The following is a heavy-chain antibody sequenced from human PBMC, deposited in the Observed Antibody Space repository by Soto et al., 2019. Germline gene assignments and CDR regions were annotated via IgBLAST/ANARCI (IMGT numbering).Heavy chain of an antibody. CDR1: GGSITSSY. Sequence: SETLSLTCTVSGGSITSSYCSWIRRPPWKGLEWIAYIYDTGISGYTPSTSYNPSLKSRVTMSVDTSKSQFSLKLTSVTAADKAVYYCARGEDAFFYYGLDVSGQRITVTLCS. CDR2: IYDTGISGYTPST. CDR3: ARGEDAFFYYGLDV. V-gene: IGHV4-59*01. J-gene: IGHJ6*02.